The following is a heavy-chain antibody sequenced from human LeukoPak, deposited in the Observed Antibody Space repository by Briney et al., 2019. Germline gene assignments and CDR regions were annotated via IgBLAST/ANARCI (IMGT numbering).Heavy chain of an antibody. CDR1: GASISSSSHY. Sequence: SETLSLTCTVSGASISSSSHYWGWIRQPPGKGLEWLGSIYYSGSTFYNPSLKSRATISVDTSKKQVSLMLSSVTATDTAVYYCARHRIDYYYDKGAFDIWGQGTMVTVSS. J-gene: IGHJ3*02. CDR3: ARHRIDYYYDKGAFDI. CDR2: IYYSGST. V-gene: IGHV4-39*01. D-gene: IGHD3-22*01.